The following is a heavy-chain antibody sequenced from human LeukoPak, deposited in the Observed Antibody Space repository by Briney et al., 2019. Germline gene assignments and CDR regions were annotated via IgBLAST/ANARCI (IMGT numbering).Heavy chain of an antibody. CDR1: GGSISSYY. CDR2: IDYSGST. CDR3: ARGSGGDSSY. Sequence: SETLSLTCTVSGGSISSYYWSWIRQPPGKGLEWIGYIDYSGSTNYNPSLKSRVTISIDTSKKQLSLKLSSVTAADTAVYYCARGSGGDSSYWGQGSLVTVSS. V-gene: IGHV4-59*01. J-gene: IGHJ4*02. D-gene: IGHD2-21*02.